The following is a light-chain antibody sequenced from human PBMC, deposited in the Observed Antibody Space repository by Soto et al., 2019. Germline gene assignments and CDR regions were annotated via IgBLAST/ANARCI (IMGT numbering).Light chain of an antibody. CDR2: DAL. CDR1: QSVSSN. J-gene: IGKJ1*01. Sequence: EIVVTQSPATLSVSPGERVTLSCRASQSVSSNLAWYQQKPGQAPRLLNFDALNRAPGVPARFSGSGSGTDFTLTISSLEPDDFAVYYCQQRSDWPPWTFGQGTKVEVK. CDR3: QQRSDWPPWT. V-gene: IGKV3-11*01.